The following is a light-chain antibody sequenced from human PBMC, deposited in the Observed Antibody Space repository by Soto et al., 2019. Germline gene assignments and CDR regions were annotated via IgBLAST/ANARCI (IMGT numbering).Light chain of an antibody. CDR3: QSYDSSLSGSYV. J-gene: IGLJ1*01. CDR2: DNN. V-gene: IGLV1-40*01. Sequence: SVLTQPPSVSGAPGQRVTISCTGSSSNIGAGYDVHWYQQLPGTAPKVLIYDNNNRPSGVPDRISGSKSGTSASLAITGLQAEDEADYYCQSYDSSLSGSYVFGTGTKVT. CDR1: SSNIGAGYD.